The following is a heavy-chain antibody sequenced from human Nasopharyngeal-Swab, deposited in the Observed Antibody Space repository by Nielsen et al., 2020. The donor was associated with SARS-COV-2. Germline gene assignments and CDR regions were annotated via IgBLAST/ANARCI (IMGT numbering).Heavy chain of an antibody. CDR1: GFTFSSYA. CDR2: ISGSGGST. CDR3: ARVHIAALYFDY. V-gene: IGHV3-23*01. Sequence: GGSLRLSCAASGFTFSSYAMSWVRQALGKGLEWVSAISGSGGSTYYADSVKGRFTISRDNSKNTLYLQMNSLRAEDTAVYYCARVHIAALYFDYWGQGTLVTVSS. D-gene: IGHD6-6*01. J-gene: IGHJ4*02.